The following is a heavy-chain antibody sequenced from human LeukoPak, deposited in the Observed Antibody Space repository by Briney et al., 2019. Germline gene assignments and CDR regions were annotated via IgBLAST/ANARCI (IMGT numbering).Heavy chain of an antibody. J-gene: IGHJ4*02. CDR3: ARGRPHGNDY. CDR1: GFTFSSYW. D-gene: IGHD4-23*01. CDR2: IASDGSST. V-gene: IGHV3-74*01. Sequence: GRSLRLSCAASGFTFSSYWMNWVRQAPGKGLVWVSRIASDGSSTTYTDSVKGRFSISRDNAKNTLYLQMNSLRVEDTAVYYCARGRPHGNDYWGQGTLVTVSS.